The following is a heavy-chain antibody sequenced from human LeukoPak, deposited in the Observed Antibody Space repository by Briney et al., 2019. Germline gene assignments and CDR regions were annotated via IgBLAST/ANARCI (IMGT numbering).Heavy chain of an antibody. D-gene: IGHD6-13*01. CDR2: ISSSGSTI. CDR3: ASAYSSSWLGDAFDI. J-gene: IGHJ3*02. CDR1: GFTFSSYE. Sequence: GGSPRLSRAASGFTFSSYEMNWVRQAPGKGLEWVSYISSSGSTIYYADSVKGRFTISRDNAKNSLYLQMNSLRAEDTAVYYCASAYSSSWLGDAFDIWGQGTMVTVSS. V-gene: IGHV3-48*03.